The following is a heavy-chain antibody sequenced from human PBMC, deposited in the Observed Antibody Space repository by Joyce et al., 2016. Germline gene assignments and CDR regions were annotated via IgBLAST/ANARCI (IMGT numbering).Heavy chain of an antibody. Sequence: EVQLLESGGGLVEPGGSLRLSCAASGFIFSSYVMTWVRQAPGGGLEWVSTISGAGATTYYTDSVKGRFTVSRDNSANTLYLQMDTLRVEDTALYYCAKRIGPSYYDYWGQGTLVTVSS. CDR2: ISGAGATT. CDR3: AKRIGPSYYDY. D-gene: IGHD2/OR15-2a*01. CDR1: GFIFSSYV. V-gene: IGHV3-23*01. J-gene: IGHJ4*02.